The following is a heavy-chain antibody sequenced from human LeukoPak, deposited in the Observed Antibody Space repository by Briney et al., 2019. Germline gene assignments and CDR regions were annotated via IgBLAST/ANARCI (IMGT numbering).Heavy chain of an antibody. CDR2: ISASGGNT. CDR1: GFTFSNYA. V-gene: IGHV3-23*01. J-gene: IGHJ4*02. Sequence: GGSLRLSCAASGFTFSNYAMSWVRQAPGKGLDWVSAISASGGNTYYADSVKGRFTISRDNSKNMVYLQMNSLRAEDTAVYYCAKDRSLDGYNNYWGQGTLVTFSS. D-gene: IGHD5-24*01. CDR3: AKDRSLDGYNNY.